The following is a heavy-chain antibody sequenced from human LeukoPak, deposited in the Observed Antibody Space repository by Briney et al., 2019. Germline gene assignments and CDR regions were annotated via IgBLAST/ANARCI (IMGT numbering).Heavy chain of an antibody. V-gene: IGHV1-69*04. J-gene: IGHJ4*02. CDR1: GGTFSIYA. D-gene: IGHD5-12*01. CDR3: ARDGIVATYSDY. Sequence: GSSVKVSCKASGGTFSIYAISWVRQAPGQGLEWMGRIIPILGIANYAQKFQGRVTITADKSTSTAYMELSSLRSEDTAVYYCARDGIVATYSDYWGQGTLVTVSS. CDR2: IIPILGIA.